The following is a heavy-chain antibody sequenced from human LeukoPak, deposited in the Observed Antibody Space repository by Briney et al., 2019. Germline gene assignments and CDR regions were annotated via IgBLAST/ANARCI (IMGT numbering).Heavy chain of an antibody. CDR3: ARRSSGDY. CDR2: INPHSGGT. Sequence: ASVKVSCKASGYTFTGYYIQWVRQAPGQGLEWMGWINPHSGGTNYAQKFQGRVTMTRDTSISTAYMELSRLRSDDTAVYYCARRSSGDYWGQGTLVTVSS. CDR1: GYTFTGYY. D-gene: IGHD1-26*01. V-gene: IGHV1-2*02. J-gene: IGHJ4*02.